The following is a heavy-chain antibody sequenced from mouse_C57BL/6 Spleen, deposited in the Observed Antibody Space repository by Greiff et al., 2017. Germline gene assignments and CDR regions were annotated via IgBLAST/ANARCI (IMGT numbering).Heavy chain of an antibody. CDR3: AIGSNYEIYYAMDY. J-gene: IGHJ4*01. CDR1: GYTFTSYW. CDR2: IYPSDSDT. Sequence: QVQLQQPGAELVRPGSSVKLSCKASGYTFTSYWMDWVKQRPGQGLEWIGNIYPSDSDTPYTQTFKDKATLTVDKSSGTGYKQLSSLTSEDSAVYYCAIGSNYEIYYAMDYWGQGTSVTVSS. D-gene: IGHD2-5*01. V-gene: IGHV1-61*01.